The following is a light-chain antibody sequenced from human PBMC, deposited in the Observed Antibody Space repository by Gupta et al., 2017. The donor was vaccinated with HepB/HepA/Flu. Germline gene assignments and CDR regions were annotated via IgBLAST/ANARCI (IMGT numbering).Light chain of an antibody. J-gene: IGLJ1*01. V-gene: IGLV2-14*03. CDR1: SSDVGGYNY. CDR3: SSYTSSTLYV. Sequence: QSALTQPASVSGSPGQSITLSCPGTSSDVGGYNYVSWYQQHPGKAPKLMIYDVSNRPSGVSNRFSGSKSGNTASLTTSGLQAEDEADYYCSSYTSSTLYVFGTGTKVTVL. CDR2: DVS.